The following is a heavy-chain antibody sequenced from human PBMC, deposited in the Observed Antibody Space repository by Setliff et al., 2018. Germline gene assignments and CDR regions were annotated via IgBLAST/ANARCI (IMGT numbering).Heavy chain of an antibody. CDR1: GGSISSNNFY. CDR3: ARDSVNLRKWDF. D-gene: IGHD1-26*01. J-gene: IGHJ4*02. V-gene: IGHV4-39*07. CDR2: ISYSGST. Sequence: SETPSLTCTVSGGSISSNNFYWGWIRQPPGKGLEWIGTISYSGSTYYNPSLKSRVTISVDTSKSQFSLKLGSVTAADTALYYCARDSVNLRKWDFWGQGTLVTVSS.